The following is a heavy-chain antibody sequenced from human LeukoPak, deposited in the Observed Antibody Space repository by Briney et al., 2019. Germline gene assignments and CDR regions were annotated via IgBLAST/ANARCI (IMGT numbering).Heavy chain of an antibody. J-gene: IGHJ6*04. CDR1: GFTFSRYW. Sequence: PGGSLRLSCAASGFTFSRYWMSWVRQAPGKGLEWVANIKQDGSEKYYVDSVKGRFTISRDNAKNSLYLQMNSLRAEDTADYYCAELGITMIGGVWGKGTTVTISS. CDR2: IKQDGSEK. D-gene: IGHD3-10*02. V-gene: IGHV3-7*01. CDR3: AELGITMIGGV.